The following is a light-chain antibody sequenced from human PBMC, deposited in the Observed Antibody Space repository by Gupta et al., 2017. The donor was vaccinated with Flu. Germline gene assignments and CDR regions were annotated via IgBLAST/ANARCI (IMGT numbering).Light chain of an antibody. V-gene: IGLV2-14*01. J-gene: IGLJ1*01. CDR2: EVS. Sequence: QSALTQPASVSGSPGQSITISCTGTSSDVGCYNYFSWYQQHPGKAPKLMIYEVSNRTSGGSNRFSGSKAGNTASLTISGLKAEDDAEYYCSSDTSSSTYVFGNGTMGTVL. CDR3: SSDTSSSTYV. CDR1: SSDVGCYNY.